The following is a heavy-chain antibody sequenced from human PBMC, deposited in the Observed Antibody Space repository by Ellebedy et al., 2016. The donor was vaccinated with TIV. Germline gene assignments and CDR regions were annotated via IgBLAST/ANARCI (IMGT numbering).Heavy chain of an antibody. J-gene: IGHJ4*02. D-gene: IGHD2-15*01. Sequence: GGSLRLSCAASGFTFSSYAMHWVRQAPGKGLEWVAVISYDGSNEYYADSGKGRFTISRDNSKNTLYLQMNSLRAEDTAVYYCAGGLRFVVVVAATVWGQGTLVTVSS. V-gene: IGHV3-30*04. CDR2: ISYDGSNE. CDR1: GFTFSSYA. CDR3: AGGLRFVVVVAATV.